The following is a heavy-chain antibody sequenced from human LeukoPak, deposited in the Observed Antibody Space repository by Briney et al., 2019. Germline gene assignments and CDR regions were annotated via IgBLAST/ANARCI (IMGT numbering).Heavy chain of an antibody. V-gene: IGHV1-18*01. CDR3: ARDLAWGADLMGPTDDWLDP. D-gene: IGHD1-26*01. J-gene: IGHJ5*02. CDR2: ISAYNGNT. Sequence: ASVKVSCKASGSTFTSYGISWVRQAPGQGLEWMGWISAYNGNTNYAQKLQGRVTMTTDTSTSTAYMELRSLRSDDTAVYYCARDLAWGADLMGPTDDWLDPWGQGTLVTVSS. CDR1: GSTFTSYG.